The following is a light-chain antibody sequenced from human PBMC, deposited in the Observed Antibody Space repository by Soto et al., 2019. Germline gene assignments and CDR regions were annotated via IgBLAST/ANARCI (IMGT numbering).Light chain of an antibody. V-gene: IGKV1-5*01. J-gene: IGKJ1*01. CDR2: DAS. Sequence: IQMTQSPSTLSASVGDRVTITCRASQSISSWLAWYQQKPGKAPKLLIYDASSLESGVPSRFSGSGSGTDFTLTISSLQPEDFATYYCQQYNTFSPWTFGQGTKVDIK. CDR3: QQYNTFSPWT. CDR1: QSISSW.